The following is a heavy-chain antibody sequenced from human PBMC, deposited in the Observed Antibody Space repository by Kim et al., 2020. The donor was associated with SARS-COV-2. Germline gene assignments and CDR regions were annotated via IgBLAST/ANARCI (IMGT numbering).Heavy chain of an antibody. CDR2: INTNTGNP. CDR3: ARPEAVAGNYYYYYGMDV. J-gene: IGHJ6*02. V-gene: IGHV7-4-1*02. Sequence: ASVKVSCKASGYTFTSYAMNWVRQAPGQGLEWMGWINTNTGNPTYAQGFTGRFVFSLDTSVSTAYLQISSLKAEDTAVYYCARPEAVAGNYYYYYGMDVWGQGTTVTVSS. CDR1: GYTFTSYA. D-gene: IGHD6-19*01.